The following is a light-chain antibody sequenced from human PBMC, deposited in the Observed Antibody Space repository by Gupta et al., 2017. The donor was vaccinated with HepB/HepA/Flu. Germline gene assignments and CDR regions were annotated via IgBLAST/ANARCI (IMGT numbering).Light chain of an antibody. CDR3: QQDSSSWIT. CDR1: KSLTD. CDR2: GVY. J-gene: IGKJ4*01. Sequence: EVVLTQSPDTLSLSPGERATLSCRASKSLTDVAWYQQKGGQAPRLLIYGVYNRDTDIPDRFSGSGSGTDFTLTISSREPEDFAVYYCQQDSSSWITFGGGTRVEIK. V-gene: IGKV3-20*01.